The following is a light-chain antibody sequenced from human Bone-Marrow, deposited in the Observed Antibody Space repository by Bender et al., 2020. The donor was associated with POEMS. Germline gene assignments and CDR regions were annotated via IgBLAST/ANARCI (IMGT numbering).Light chain of an antibody. CDR1: SSDVGGYDH. J-gene: IGLJ2*01. Sequence: QSALTQPASVSGSPGQSITISCSGTSSDVGGYDHVSWYQQHPGRAPKLMIYGVNHRPSGVSNRFSGSKAGNTASLTISGLQAEDEADYYCQSYDSSLSGVVFGGGTKLTVL. CDR2: GVN. V-gene: IGLV2-14*03. CDR3: QSYDSSLSGVV.